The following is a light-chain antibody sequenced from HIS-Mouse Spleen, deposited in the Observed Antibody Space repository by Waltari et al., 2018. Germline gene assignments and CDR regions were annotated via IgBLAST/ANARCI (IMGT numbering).Light chain of an antibody. CDR3: YSTDSSGNHRV. Sequence: SYELTQPPSVSVSPGQTARITCSGDALPKTYAYCYQQKSGQAPVLVIYEDSKRPPGIPERFSGSSSGTMATLTISGAQVEDEADYYCYSTDSSGNHRVFGGGTKLTVL. CDR2: EDS. V-gene: IGLV3-10*01. CDR1: ALPKTY. J-gene: IGLJ2*01.